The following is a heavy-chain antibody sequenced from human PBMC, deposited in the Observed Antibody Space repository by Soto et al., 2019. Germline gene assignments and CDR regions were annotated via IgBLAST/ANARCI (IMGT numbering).Heavy chain of an antibody. CDR1: GFTFSDHY. J-gene: IGHJ4*02. V-gene: IGHV3-72*01. D-gene: IGHD5-12*01. Sequence: PGGSLRLSCAASGFTFSDHYMDWVRQAPGKGLEWVGRTRNKANSYTTEYAASVKGRFTISRDDSKNSLYLQMNSLKTEDTAVYYCALIVAGAKKRDYWGQGTLVTVSS. CDR3: ALIVAGAKKRDY. CDR2: TRNKANSYTT.